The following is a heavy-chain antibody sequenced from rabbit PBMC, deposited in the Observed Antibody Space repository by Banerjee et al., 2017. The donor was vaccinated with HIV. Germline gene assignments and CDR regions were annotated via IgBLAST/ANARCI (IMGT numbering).Heavy chain of an antibody. CDR1: GFSFSSDG. J-gene: IGHJ4*01. Sequence: QSLEESGGDLVKPGASLTLTCTASGFSFSSDGIGWVRQAPGKGLEWIGCINSNTGNTVYASWAKGPFTISKASSTTVTLQMTSLTAADTATYFCARHETGTSGWNFKFWGPGTLVTVS. CDR2: INSNTGNT. D-gene: IGHD1-1*01. V-gene: IGHV1S40*01. CDR3: ARHETGTSGWNFKF.